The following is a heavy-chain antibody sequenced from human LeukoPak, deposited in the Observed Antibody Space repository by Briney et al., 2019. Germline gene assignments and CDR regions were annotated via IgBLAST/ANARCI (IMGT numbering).Heavy chain of an antibody. D-gene: IGHD2-15*01. J-gene: IGHJ4*02. Sequence: ASVKVSCKASGYTFTSYGISWVRQAPGQGLEWMGWINPNSGGTNYAQKFQGRVTMTRDTSISTAYMELSRLRSDDTAVYYCARAPGSCRGGACYRHFDSWGQGTLVTVSS. V-gene: IGHV1-2*02. CDR1: GYTFTSYG. CDR2: INPNSGGT. CDR3: ARAPGSCRGGACYRHFDS.